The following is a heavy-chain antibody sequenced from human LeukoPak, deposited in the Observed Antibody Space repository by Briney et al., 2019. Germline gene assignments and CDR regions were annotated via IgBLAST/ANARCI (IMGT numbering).Heavy chain of an antibody. D-gene: IGHD3-22*01. Sequence: GGSLRLSCAASGFTFSGSAIHWVRQASGKGLDWVGRIRSNANSYATTYAASVNGRFTISRDDSKNTAYLQMDSLKTEDTAVYYCIRNHDSSGYYFDYWGQGTLVTVSS. CDR3: IRNHDSSGYYFDY. J-gene: IGHJ4*02. CDR2: IRSNANSYAT. V-gene: IGHV3-73*01. CDR1: GFTFSGSA.